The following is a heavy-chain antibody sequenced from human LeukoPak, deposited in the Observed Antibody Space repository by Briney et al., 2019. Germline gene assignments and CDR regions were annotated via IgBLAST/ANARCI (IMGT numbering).Heavy chain of an antibody. D-gene: IGHD3-10*01. Sequence: SETLPPTCTVSGASISSYYWSWIRQPPGKGLEWIGYIYYSGSTYYNPSLKSRVTISVDTSKNQFSLKLSSVTAADTAVYYCARDRQTYYYGSGSCCFDYWGQGTLVTVSS. CDR1: GASISSYY. CDR2: IYYSGST. J-gene: IGHJ4*02. CDR3: ARDRQTYYYGSGSCCFDY. V-gene: IGHV4-59*12.